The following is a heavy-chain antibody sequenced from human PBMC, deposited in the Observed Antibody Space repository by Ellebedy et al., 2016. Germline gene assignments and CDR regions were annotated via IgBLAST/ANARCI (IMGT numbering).Heavy chain of an antibody. CDR3: ARDRGSGWSIAEYFQH. D-gene: IGHD6-19*01. J-gene: IGHJ1*01. CDR1: GFTFSSYS. Sequence: GESLKISCAASGFTFSSYSMNWVRQAPGKGLEWVSSISSSSSYIYYADSVKGRFTISRDNAKNSLYLQMNSLRAEDTAVYYCARDRGSGWSIAEYFQHWGQGTLVTVSS. CDR2: ISSSSSYI. V-gene: IGHV3-21*01.